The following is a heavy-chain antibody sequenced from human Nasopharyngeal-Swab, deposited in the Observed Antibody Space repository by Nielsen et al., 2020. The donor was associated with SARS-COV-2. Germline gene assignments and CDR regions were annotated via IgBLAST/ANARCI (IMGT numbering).Heavy chain of an antibody. CDR1: GYTFTSYD. J-gene: IGHJ6*02. D-gene: IGHD6-19*01. CDR3: ARDWSIAVAGYYYYYGMDV. V-gene: IGHV1-8*01. Sequence: ASVKVSCRASGYTFTSYDINWVRQATGQGLEWMGWMNPNSGNTGYAQKFQGRVTMTRNTSISTAYMELSRLRSEDTAVYYCARDWSIAVAGYYYYYGMDVWGQGTTVTVSS. CDR2: MNPNSGNT.